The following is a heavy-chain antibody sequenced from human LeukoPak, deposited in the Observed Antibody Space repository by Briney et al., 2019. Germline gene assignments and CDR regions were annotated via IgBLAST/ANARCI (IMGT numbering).Heavy chain of an antibody. CDR3: ARDDHYNYYYMDV. CDR1: GFMFSTYS. J-gene: IGHJ6*03. Sequence: GGSLRLSCAASGFMFSTYSMNWVRQAPGNGLEWVSYISSSSSTIYYADSVKGRFTISRDNAENSLYLQTNSLGAEDTAVYYCARDDHYNYYYMDVWGKGTTVTVSS. CDR2: ISSSSSTI. V-gene: IGHV3-48*01.